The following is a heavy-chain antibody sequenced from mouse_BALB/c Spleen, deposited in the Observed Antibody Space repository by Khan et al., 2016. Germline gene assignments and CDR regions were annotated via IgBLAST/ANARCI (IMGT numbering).Heavy chain of an antibody. D-gene: IGHD1-1*01. CDR1: GYTFTNYG. Sequence: QIQLVQSGPELKKPGKTVKISCKASGYTFTNYGMNWVKQAPGKGLKWMGWINTYSGESTYADDFKGRFAFSLETSANTAYLQINNLKNEYTATYFCARYRYYYSSSRYFDVWGAGTTVTVSS. V-gene: IGHV9-3-1*01. J-gene: IGHJ1*01. CDR3: ARYRYYYSSSRYFDV. CDR2: INTYSGES.